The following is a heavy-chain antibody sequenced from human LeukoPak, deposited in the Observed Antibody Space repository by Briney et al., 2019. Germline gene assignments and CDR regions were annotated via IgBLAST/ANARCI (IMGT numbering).Heavy chain of an antibody. J-gene: IGHJ3*01. CDR3: ARRWVYDKRAFDA. CDR1: GGSFSGYY. D-gene: IGHD3-16*01. V-gene: IGHV4-34*01. Sequence: SETLSLTCAVYGGSFSGYYWSWIRQPPGKGLEWIGEINHSGSTNYNPSLKSRVTISVDTSKNQFSLNLSSVTAADTAVYYCARRWVYDKRAFDAWGQGTMVTVSS. CDR2: INHSGST.